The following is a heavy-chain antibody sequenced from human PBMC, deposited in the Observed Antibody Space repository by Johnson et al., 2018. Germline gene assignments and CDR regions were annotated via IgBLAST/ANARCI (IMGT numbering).Heavy chain of an antibody. CDR2: ISSSSSYI. J-gene: IGHJ6*03. D-gene: IGHD2-2*01. Sequence: VQLVESGGGLVKPGGSLRLSCAASGFTFSSYSMNWVRQAPGKGLEWVSSISSSSSYIYYADSVKGRFTISRDNAKNSLYLQVNSLRAEDTAVYYCAGAPRPVPPNSYYYMDVWGKGTTVTVSS. CDR1: GFTFSSYS. V-gene: IGHV3-21*01. CDR3: AGAPRPVPPNSYYYMDV.